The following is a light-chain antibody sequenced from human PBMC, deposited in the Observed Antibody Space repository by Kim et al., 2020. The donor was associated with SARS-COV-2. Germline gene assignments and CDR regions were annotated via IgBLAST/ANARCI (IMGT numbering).Light chain of an antibody. CDR1: SAEVYDFNY. V-gene: IGLV2-11*01. CDR3: CTFVGRRTNTFI. Sequence: QSALTQPRSVSGSPGQSVTISCTGTSAEVYDFNYVSWYQQRPGKAPKLIIYDVTQRPSGVPDRFSGSKSGDTASLTVSGLQTEDEAEYFCCTFVGRRTNTFIFGGGTQLTVL. CDR2: DVT. J-gene: IGLJ2*01.